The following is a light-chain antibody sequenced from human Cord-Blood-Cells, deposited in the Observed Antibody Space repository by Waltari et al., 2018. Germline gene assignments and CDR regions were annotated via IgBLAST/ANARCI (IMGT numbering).Light chain of an antibody. CDR2: DVS. J-gene: IGLJ3*02. Sequence: QSALTQPRSVSGLPGQSHPISCPGTTTYVGGNNTFPGYQQHPGKAPKLRIYDVSKRPSGVPDRFSGSKSGNTASLTISGLQAEDEADYYCCSYAGSYTRWVFGGGTKLTVL. V-gene: IGLV2-11*01. CDR1: TTYVGGNNT. CDR3: CSYAGSYTRWV.